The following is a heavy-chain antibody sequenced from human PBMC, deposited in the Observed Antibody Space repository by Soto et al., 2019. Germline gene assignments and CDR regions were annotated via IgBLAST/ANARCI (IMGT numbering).Heavy chain of an antibody. V-gene: IGHV3-23*01. Sequence: GGSLRLSCAASGFTFSNAWMSWVRQAPGKGLEWVSAISGSGGSTYYADSVKGRFTISRDNSKNTLYLQMNSLRAEDTAVYYCAKTPLDIVVVVAATYFDYWGQGTLVTVSS. J-gene: IGHJ4*02. D-gene: IGHD2-15*01. CDR3: AKTPLDIVVVVAATYFDY. CDR2: ISGSGGST. CDR1: GFTFSNAW.